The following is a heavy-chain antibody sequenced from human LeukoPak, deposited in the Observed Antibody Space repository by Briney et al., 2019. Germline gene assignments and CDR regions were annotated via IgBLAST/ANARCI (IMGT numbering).Heavy chain of an antibody. CDR2: IYYSGIT. V-gene: IGHV4-39*01. CDR3: ATHSSYYDTSSYSGSYYFDY. Sequence: SETLSLTCTVSGVSISSSSYYWGWIRQPPGKGLEWIGTIYYSGITYYNPSLKSRVTISVDTSKNQFSLKLTSVTAADTAVFYCATHSSYYDTSSYSGSYYFDYWGQGTLVTVSS. CDR1: GVSISSSSYY. J-gene: IGHJ4*02. D-gene: IGHD3-22*01.